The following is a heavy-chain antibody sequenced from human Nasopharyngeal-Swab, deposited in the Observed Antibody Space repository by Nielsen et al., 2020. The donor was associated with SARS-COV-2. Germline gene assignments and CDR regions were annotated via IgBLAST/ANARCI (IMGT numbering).Heavy chain of an antibody. D-gene: IGHD3-3*01. CDR3: ARGSRFTIFGVVPDYYYGTDV. CDR2: IYTSGST. J-gene: IGHJ6*02. V-gene: IGHV4-4*07. Sequence: SETLSLTCTVSGGSISSYYWSWIRQPAGKGLEWIGRIYTSGSTNYNPSLKSRVTMSVDTSKNQFSLKLSSVTAADTAVYYCARGSRFTIFGVVPDYYYGTDVWGQGTTVTVSS. CDR1: GGSISSYY.